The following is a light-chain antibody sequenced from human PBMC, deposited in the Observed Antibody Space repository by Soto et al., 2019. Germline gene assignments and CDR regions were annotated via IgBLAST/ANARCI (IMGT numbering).Light chain of an antibody. CDR2: KAS. J-gene: IGKJ2*01. CDR1: QSISSW. Sequence: DIQMTQSPSTLSASVGDRVTITCRASQSISSWLAWYQQKPGKAPKLLIYKASSLETGVPLSFSGSGSGTEFTLTISSLQPDDFATYYCQQYNSYPYTCGQGTKLEIK. V-gene: IGKV1-5*03. CDR3: QQYNSYPYT.